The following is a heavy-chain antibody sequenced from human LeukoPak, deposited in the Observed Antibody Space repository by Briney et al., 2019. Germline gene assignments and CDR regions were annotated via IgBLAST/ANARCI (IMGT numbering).Heavy chain of an antibody. CDR2: INSGGSST. CDR3: ARDDVDCSSTSCYASGVDY. D-gene: IGHD2-2*01. V-gene: IGHV3-74*01. CDR1: GFTFSSYW. Sequence: PGGSLRPSCAASGFTFSSYWMQWVRPAPGKGLVWVSRINSGGSSTSYADSVRGRFTISRDNAKNTLYLQMNSLRAEDTAVYYCARDDVDCSSTSCYASGVDYWGQGTLVTVSS. J-gene: IGHJ4*02.